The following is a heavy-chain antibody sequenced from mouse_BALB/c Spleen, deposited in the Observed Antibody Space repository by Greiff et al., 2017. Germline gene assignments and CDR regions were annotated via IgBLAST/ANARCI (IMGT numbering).Heavy chain of an antibody. CDR1: GFSLTSYG. J-gene: IGHJ4*01. Sequence: VQRVESGPGLVQPSQSLSITCTVSGFSLTSYGVHWVRQSPGKGLEWLGVIWSGGSTDYNAAFISRLSISKDNSKSQVFFKMNSLQANDTAIYYCARSMVTYYAMDYWGQGTSVTVSS. D-gene: IGHD2-10*02. CDR3: ARSMVTYYAMDY. CDR2: IWSGGST. V-gene: IGHV2-2*02.